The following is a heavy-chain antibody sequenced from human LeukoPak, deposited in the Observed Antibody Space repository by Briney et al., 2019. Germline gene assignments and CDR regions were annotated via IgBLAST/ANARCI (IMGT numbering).Heavy chain of an antibody. CDR2: VSGSGGRT. D-gene: IGHD3-9*01. Sequence: PGGSLRLSCAASGLTFSSYAMSWVRQAPGKGLEWVSTVSGSGGRTDYTDSVKGRFTISRDNSKNTLYLHMNSLRAEDTAVYFCAKGVRYFPFEYWGQGTLVTVSS. V-gene: IGHV3-23*01. J-gene: IGHJ4*02. CDR3: AKGVRYFPFEY. CDR1: GLTFSSYA.